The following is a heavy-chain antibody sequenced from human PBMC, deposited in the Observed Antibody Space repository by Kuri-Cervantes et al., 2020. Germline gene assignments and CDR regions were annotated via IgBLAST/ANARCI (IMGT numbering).Heavy chain of an antibody. CDR2: IWYDGSNK. Sequence: GESLKISCAASGFTFSSYGMHWVRQAPGKGLEWVAVIWYDGSNKYYADSVKGRFTISRDNSKNTLYLQMNTLRDEDTAVYYCARPTTGTTLFVEYWGQGTLVTVSS. CDR3: ARPTTGTTLFVEY. J-gene: IGHJ4*02. D-gene: IGHD1-1*01. V-gene: IGHV3-33*01. CDR1: GFTFSSYG.